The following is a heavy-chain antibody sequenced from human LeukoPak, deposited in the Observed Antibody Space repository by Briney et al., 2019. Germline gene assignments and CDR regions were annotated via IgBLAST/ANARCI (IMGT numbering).Heavy chain of an antibody. J-gene: IGHJ4*02. V-gene: IGHV4-38-2*02. CDR3: ARVTNYMVYGY. CDR2: IYHSGST. D-gene: IGHD2-8*01. Sequence: SETLSLTCIVSGYSISSGYYWGWIRQPPGKGLEWIGSIYHSGSTYYNPSLKSRVTISVDTSKNQFSLKLSSVTAADTAVYYCARVTNYMVYGYWGQGTLVTVSS. CDR1: GYSISSGYY.